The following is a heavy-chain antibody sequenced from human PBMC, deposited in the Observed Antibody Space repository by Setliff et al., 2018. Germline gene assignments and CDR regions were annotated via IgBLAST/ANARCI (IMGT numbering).Heavy chain of an antibody. CDR3: VRDEVNCSGSKCYSGFDS. V-gene: IGHV3-48*01. CDR1: GFSFSSYT. J-gene: IGHJ4*02. CDR2: ISSTSSTI. Sequence: PGGSLRLSCAASGFSFSSYTMNWVRQAPGKGLEWLSYISSTSSTIFYADSVRGRFTISRDNARNSLYLQMSNLRAEDTAVYYCVRDEVNCSGSKCYSGFDSWGQGSLVTVSS. D-gene: IGHD2-15*01.